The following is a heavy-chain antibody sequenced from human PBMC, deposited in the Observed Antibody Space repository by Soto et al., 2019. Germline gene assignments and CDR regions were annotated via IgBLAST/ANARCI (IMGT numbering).Heavy chain of an antibody. Sequence: SETLSLTCAVYGGSFSGYYWSWIRQPPGKGLEWIGEINHSGSTNYNPSLKSRVTISVDTSKNQFSLKLSSVTAADTAVYYCAREGPGSVSTVTPYYFDYWGQGTLVTVSS. D-gene: IGHD4-17*01. V-gene: IGHV4-34*01. CDR1: GGSFSGYY. J-gene: IGHJ4*02. CDR3: AREGPGSVSTVTPYYFDY. CDR2: INHSGST.